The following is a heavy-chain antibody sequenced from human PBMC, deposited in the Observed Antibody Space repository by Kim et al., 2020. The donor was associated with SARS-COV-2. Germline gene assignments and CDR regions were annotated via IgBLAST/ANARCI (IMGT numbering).Heavy chain of an antibody. V-gene: IGHV3-23*01. J-gene: IGHJ4*02. CDR3: AKQTGHYDRKRGYYFDY. D-gene: IGHD3-22*01. Sequence: VKGRLTISRDNSKNTLYLQMNSLRAEDTAVYYCAKQTGHYDRKRGYYFDYWGQGTLVTVSS.